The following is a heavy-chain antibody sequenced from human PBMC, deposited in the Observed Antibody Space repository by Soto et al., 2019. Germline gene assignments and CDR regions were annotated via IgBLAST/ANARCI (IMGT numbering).Heavy chain of an antibody. J-gene: IGHJ3*02. V-gene: IGHV4-39*01. CDR3: ARHNSYYYDSSGYYFDAFDI. CDR2: IYYSGST. Sequence: QLQLQESGPGLVKPSETLSLTCTVSGGSISSSSYYWGWIRQPPGKGLEWIGSIYYSGSTYYNPSLKSRVPISVDTSKNQCSLKLSSVTAADTAVYYCARHNSYYYDSSGYYFDAFDIWGQGTMVTVSS. D-gene: IGHD3-22*01. CDR1: GGSISSSSYY.